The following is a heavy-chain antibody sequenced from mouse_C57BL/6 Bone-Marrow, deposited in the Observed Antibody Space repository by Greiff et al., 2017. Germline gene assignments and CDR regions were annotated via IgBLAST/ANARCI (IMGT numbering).Heavy chain of an antibody. CDR2: INYDGSST. CDR1: GFTFSDYY. D-gene: IGHD1-1*01. J-gene: IGHJ4*01. CDR3: AREFTTVVATDYAMDY. Sequence: EVKLVESEGGLVQPGSSMKLSCTASGFTFSDYYMAWVRQVPEKGLEWVANINYDGSSTYSLDSLKSRFIISRDNAKNILYLQMSSLKSEDTATYYCAREFTTVVATDYAMDYWGQGTSVTGSS. V-gene: IGHV5-16*01.